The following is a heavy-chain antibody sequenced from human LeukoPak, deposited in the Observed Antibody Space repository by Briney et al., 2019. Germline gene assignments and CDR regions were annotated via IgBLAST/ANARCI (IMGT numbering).Heavy chain of an antibody. CDR1: GFTFSSYG. V-gene: IGHV3-30*18. CDR3: AKDIGYCSGGSCYPAGMDV. CDR2: ISYDGSNK. J-gene: IGHJ6*04. D-gene: IGHD2-15*01. Sequence: GGSLRLSCAASGFTFSSYGMHWVRQAPGKGLEWVAVISYDGSNKYYADSVKGRFTISRDNSKNTLYLQMNSLRAEDTAVYYCAKDIGYCSGGSCYPAGMDVWGKGPRSPSPQ.